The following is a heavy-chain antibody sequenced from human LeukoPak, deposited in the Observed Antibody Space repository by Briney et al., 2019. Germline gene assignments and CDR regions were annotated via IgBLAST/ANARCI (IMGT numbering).Heavy chain of an antibody. V-gene: IGHV1-8*02. CDR1: GGTFSSYA. J-gene: IGHJ4*02. Sequence: ASVKVSCKASGGTFSSYAISWVRQAPGQGLEWMGWMNPNSGNTGYAQKFQGRVTMTRNTSISTAYMELSSLRSEDTAVYYRARGLLVGGSGSEHDYWGQGTLVTVSS. CDR2: MNPNSGNT. CDR3: ARGLLVGGSGSEHDY. D-gene: IGHD3-10*01.